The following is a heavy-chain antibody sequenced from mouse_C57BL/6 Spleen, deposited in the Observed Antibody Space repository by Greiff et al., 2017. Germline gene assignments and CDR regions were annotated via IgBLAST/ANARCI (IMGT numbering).Heavy chain of an antibody. CDR1: GFTFSSYA. CDR2: ISSGGSYT. CDR3: ARQGTGSFYAMDY. J-gene: IGHJ4*01. D-gene: IGHD1-1*02. V-gene: IGHV5-6*01. Sequence: EVKLQESGGDLVKPGGSLKLSCAASGFTFSSYAMSWVRQTPDKRLEWVATISSGGSYTYYPASVTGRFTITRDNARNTLYLQMSSLKSEDTAMDYCARQGTGSFYAMDYWGQGTSVTVSS.